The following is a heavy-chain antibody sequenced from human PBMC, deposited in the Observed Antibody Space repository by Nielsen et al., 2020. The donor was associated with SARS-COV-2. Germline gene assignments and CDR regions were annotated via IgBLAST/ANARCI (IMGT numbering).Heavy chain of an antibody. CDR2: INHSGST. Sequence: SETLSLTCAVYGGSFSGYYWSWIRQPPGKGLEWIGEINHSGSTNYNPSLKSRVTISVDTSKNQFSLKLSSVTAADTAVYYCARVRGGRWLQWGDYWGQGTLVTVSS. D-gene: IGHD5-24*01. J-gene: IGHJ4*02. V-gene: IGHV4-34*01. CDR1: GGSFSGYY. CDR3: ARVRGGRWLQWGDY.